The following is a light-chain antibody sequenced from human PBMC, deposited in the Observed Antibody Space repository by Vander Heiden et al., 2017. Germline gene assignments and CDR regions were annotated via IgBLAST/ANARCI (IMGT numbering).Light chain of an antibody. CDR3: QVWDSSTDHWV. CDR2: DDS. CDR1: NIGSKS. J-gene: IGLJ3*02. Sequence: SSDLTQPPSVSVAPGQPARIPCGGDNIGSKSVHWYQQRAVQAPVLVVYDDSDRPSGIPERFSGFSSGNTATLIIRRVEAGDEADYYCQVWDSSTDHWVFGGGTKLTVL. V-gene: IGLV3-21*02.